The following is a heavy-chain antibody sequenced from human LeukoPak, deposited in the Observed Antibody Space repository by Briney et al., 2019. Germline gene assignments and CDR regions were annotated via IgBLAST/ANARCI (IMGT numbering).Heavy chain of an antibody. CDR3: AELGITMIGGV. CDR1: GSTFSNFW. V-gene: IGHV3-7*01. Sequence: PGGSLTLSCAGSGSTFSNFWMNWVRQAPGKGLEWVANIKQDGSEKYYVDSMKGRFTISRDNSKNMLYLQMNSLRAEDTAVYYCAELGITMIGGVWGKGTTVTISS. CDR2: IKQDGSEK. J-gene: IGHJ6*04. D-gene: IGHD3-10*02.